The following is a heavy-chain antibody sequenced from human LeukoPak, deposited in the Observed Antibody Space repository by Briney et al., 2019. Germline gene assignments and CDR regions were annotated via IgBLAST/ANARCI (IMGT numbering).Heavy chain of an antibody. CDR2: ISSSSSYI. V-gene: IGHV3-21*04. Sequence: AGSLRRSCAASGFTFSSYSMNWVRQAPGKGLEWVSSISSSSSYIYYADSVKGRFIISRDSSKNTLYLQMNRLSAEDTAVYYCARESPCDSGGSEDDYWGRGTLVTVSS. D-gene: IGHD1-26*01. J-gene: IGHJ4*02. CDR3: ARESPCDSGGSEDDY. CDR1: GFTFSSYS.